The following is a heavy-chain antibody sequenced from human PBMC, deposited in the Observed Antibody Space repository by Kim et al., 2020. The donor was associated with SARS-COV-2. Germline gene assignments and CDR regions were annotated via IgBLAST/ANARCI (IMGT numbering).Heavy chain of an antibody. V-gene: IGHV3-21*04. Sequence: GGSLRLSCAASGFTFSSYSMNWVRQAPGKGLEWVSSISSSSSYIYYADSVKGRFTISRDNAKNSLYLQMNSLRAEDTAVYYCARDPVGYCSGGSCAYSYYYGMDVWGQGTTVTVSS. CDR3: ARDPVGYCSGGSCAYSYYYGMDV. CDR1: GFTFSSYS. CDR2: ISSSSSYI. J-gene: IGHJ6*02. D-gene: IGHD2-15*01.